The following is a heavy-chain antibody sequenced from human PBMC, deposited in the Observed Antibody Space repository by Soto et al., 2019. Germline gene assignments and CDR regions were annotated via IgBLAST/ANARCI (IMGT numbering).Heavy chain of an antibody. CDR2: INHSGST. CDR3: ARGISLIVEVQRDAPDKYYFDS. V-gene: IGHV4-34*01. D-gene: IGHD2-21*01. CDR1: GGSFNGHF. J-gene: IGHJ4*02. Sequence: SETLSLTCAAYGGSFNGHFWSWIRQPPGKGLEWIGEINHSGSTNFNPSLKSRVTISVDTSKNQFSLKVNSLTAADTAVYYCARGISLIVEVQRDAPDKYYFDSWGQGTVVTVSS.